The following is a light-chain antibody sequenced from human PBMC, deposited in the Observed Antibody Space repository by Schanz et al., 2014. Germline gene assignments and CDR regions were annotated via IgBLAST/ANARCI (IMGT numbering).Light chain of an antibody. J-gene: IGKJ3*01. Sequence: EIVLTQSPTTLALSPGERATLSCRASQSVTSDFLAWYQQKPGQAPRLLIYGASSRATGIPDRFSGSGFGTDFTLTISRLEPEDFAVYYCQQYGSSPRGFTFGPGTKVDIK. V-gene: IGKV3-20*01. CDR3: QQYGSSPRGFT. CDR1: QSVTSDF. CDR2: GAS.